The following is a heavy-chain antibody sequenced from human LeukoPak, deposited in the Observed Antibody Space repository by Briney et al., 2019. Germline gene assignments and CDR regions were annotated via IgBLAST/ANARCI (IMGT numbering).Heavy chain of an antibody. D-gene: IGHD3-3*01. J-gene: IGHJ4*02. CDR1: GFTFGDYA. CDR2: ISSSGSTI. V-gene: IGHV3-11*04. CDR3: ASNDFWSGYYPLDY. Sequence: PGGSLRLSCTTSGFTFGDYAMSWIRQAPGKGLEWVSYISSSGSTIYYADSVKGRFTISRDNAKNSLYLQMNSLRAEDTAVYYCASNDFWSGYYPLDYWGQGILVTVSS.